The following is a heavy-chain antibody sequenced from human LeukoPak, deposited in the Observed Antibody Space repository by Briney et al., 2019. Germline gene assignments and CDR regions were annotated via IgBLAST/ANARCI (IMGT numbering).Heavy chain of an antibody. D-gene: IGHD3-10*01. J-gene: IGHJ4*02. CDR3: AKEITAIGSRGLDY. CDR2: LTGSGGTT. V-gene: IGHV3-23*01. CDR1: GFTLSSYG. Sequence: GGALRLSCGASGFTLSSYGMAWGPRTPGKGLGWVSSLTGSGGTTYYADSVKGRFTISSDNSKNTLYLQMDSLRAEDTAVYYCAKEITAIGSRGLDYWGQGTLVTVSS.